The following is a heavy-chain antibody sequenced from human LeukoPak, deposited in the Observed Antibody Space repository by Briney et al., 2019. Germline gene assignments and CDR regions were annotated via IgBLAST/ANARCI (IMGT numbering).Heavy chain of an antibody. CDR1: GITFSSYG. CDR3: AKDRGSNGWYTSFDY. V-gene: IGHV3-30*18. CDR2: ISYDGSNK. D-gene: IGHD6-19*01. Sequence: GGSLRLSCAASGITFSSYGMHWVRQAPGRGLEWVAVISYDGSNKYYADSVKGRFTISRDNSKNTLYLQMNSLRAEDTAVYYCAKDRGSNGWYTSFDYWGQGTLVTVSS. J-gene: IGHJ4*02.